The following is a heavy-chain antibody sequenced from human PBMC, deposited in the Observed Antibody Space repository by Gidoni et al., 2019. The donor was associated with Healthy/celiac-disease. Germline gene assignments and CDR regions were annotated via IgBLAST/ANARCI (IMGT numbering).Heavy chain of an antibody. J-gene: IGHJ4*02. CDR2: IYTSGST. D-gene: IGHD3-22*01. Sequence: QVQLQESGPGLVKPSQTLSLTCTVPGGSISSGSYYWSWIRQPAGKGLEWIGRIYTSGSTNYNPSLKSRVTMSVDTSKNQFSLKLSSVTAADTAVYYCARVGYYDSRGRDYWGQGTLVTVSS. CDR3: ARVGYYDSRGRDY. CDR1: GGSISSGSYY. V-gene: IGHV4-61*02.